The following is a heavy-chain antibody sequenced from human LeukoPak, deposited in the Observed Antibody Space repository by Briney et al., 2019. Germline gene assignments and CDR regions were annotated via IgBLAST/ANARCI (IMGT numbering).Heavy chain of an antibody. CDR1: GGTFSNYA. CDR2: IIPILGTA. CDR3: ARDLSWGSYTS. D-gene: IGHD3-16*01. Sequence: SVKVSCKASGGTFSNYAISWVRQAPGQGLEWMGGIIPILGTANYAQKFRGRVTITADKSTRTAYMELSSLSAEDTAVYYCARDLSWGSYTSWGQGTLVTVSS. J-gene: IGHJ4*02. V-gene: IGHV1-69*10.